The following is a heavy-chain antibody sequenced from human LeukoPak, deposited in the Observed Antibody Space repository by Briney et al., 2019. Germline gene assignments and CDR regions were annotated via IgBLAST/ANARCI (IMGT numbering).Heavy chain of an antibody. CDR1: GFTFSSYA. CDR3: AKEFTIFGGPGYFDS. D-gene: IGHD3-3*01. CDR2: ISGSGGST. J-gene: IGHJ4*02. V-gene: IGHV3-23*01. Sequence: GGSLRLSCAASGFTFSSYAMSWVRQAPGKGLEWVSAISGSGGSTYYADSVKGRFTVSRDNSKNTLYLQMNSLRAEDTAVYYCAKEFTIFGGPGYFDSWGQGTLVTASS.